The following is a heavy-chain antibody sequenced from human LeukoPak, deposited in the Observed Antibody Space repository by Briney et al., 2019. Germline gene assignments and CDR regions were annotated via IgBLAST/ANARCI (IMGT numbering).Heavy chain of an antibody. Sequence: GGSLRLSCAESGFTFSSYGMHWVRQAPGKGMEWVAVIWYDGSNKYYADSVKGRFTISRDNSKNTLYLQMNSLRAEDTAVYYCAKDRGWFGELLDDYWGQGTLVTVSS. CDR3: AKDRGWFGELLDDY. J-gene: IGHJ4*02. V-gene: IGHV3-33*06. CDR1: GFTFSSYG. D-gene: IGHD3-10*01. CDR2: IWYDGSNK.